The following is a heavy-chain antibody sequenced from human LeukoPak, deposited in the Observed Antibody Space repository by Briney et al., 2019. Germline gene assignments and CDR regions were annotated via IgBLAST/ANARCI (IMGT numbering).Heavy chain of an antibody. Sequence: PGGSLRLSCAASGFTFSSYGMHWVRQAPGKGLEWVAVISYDGSNKYYADSVKGQFTISRDNSKNTLYLQMNSLRAEDTAVYYCAKIMGPRDYDGNFDYWGQGTLVTVSS. CDR3: AKIMGPRDYDGNFDY. D-gene: IGHD3-22*01. V-gene: IGHV3-30*18. CDR2: ISYDGSNK. CDR1: GFTFSSYG. J-gene: IGHJ4*02.